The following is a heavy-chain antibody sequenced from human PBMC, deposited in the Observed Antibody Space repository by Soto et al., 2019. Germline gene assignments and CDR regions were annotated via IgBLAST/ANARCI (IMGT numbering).Heavy chain of an antibody. CDR3: AVVVVAANHYYFDY. J-gene: IGHJ4*02. Sequence: ASVKVSCKASGYTFTSYATHWVRQAPGQRLEWMGWINAGNGNTKYSQKFQGRVTITRDTSASTAYMELRSLRSEDTAVYYCAVVVVAANHYYFDYWGQGTLVTVSS. CDR1: GYTFTSYA. CDR2: INAGNGNT. V-gene: IGHV1-3*01. D-gene: IGHD2-15*01.